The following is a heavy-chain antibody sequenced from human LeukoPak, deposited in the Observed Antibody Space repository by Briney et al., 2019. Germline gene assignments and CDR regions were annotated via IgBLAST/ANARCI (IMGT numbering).Heavy chain of an antibody. CDR3: ARHPQPFDI. CDR2: IYYSGST. V-gene: IGHV4-39*01. CDR1: GGSIRSTAYY. D-gene: IGHD6-13*01. Sequence: SETLSLTCTVSGGSIRSTAYYWGWIRQPPGKGLEWIGAIYYSGSTNYDPSLKSRVTISLDMSKNQFSLKLNSVTAADTAMYYCARHPQPFDIWGHGTMVTVSS. J-gene: IGHJ3*02.